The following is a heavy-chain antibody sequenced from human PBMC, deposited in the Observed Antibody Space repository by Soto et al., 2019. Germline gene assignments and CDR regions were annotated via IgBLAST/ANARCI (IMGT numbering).Heavy chain of an antibody. Sequence: APGKFACKASGYTFTSYYMHWVRQAPGQGLEGMGIINPSGGSTSYAQKFQGRVTMTRDTSKNQFSLKLSSVTAADTAVYYCARERGYRSSSWLIDYWGQGALVTVSS. CDR2: INPSGGST. J-gene: IGHJ4*02. CDR3: ARERGYRSSSWLIDY. D-gene: IGHD6-13*01. CDR1: GYTFTSYY. V-gene: IGHV1-46*03.